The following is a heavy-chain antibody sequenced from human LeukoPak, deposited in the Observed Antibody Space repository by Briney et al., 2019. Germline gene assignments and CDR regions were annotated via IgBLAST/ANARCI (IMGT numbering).Heavy chain of an antibody. J-gene: IGHJ6*03. Sequence: RGSLRLSCAASGFTFSSYWMSWVRQAPGKGLEWVANIKQDGSEKYYVDSVKGRFTISRDNAKNSLYLQMNSLRAEDTAVYYCARDLGYYYYYMDVWGKGTTVTVSS. CDR1: GFTFSSYW. CDR3: ARDLGYYYYYMDV. V-gene: IGHV3-7*01. CDR2: IKQDGSEK.